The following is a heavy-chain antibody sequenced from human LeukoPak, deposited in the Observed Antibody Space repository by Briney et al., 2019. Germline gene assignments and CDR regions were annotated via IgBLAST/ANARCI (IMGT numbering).Heavy chain of an antibody. CDR3: AGGYSGSYRIDY. CDR1: GFTFSSYW. Sequence: GGSLRLSCAASGFTFSSYWMHWVRQAPGKGLVWVSRINSDGSSTTYADSVKGRFTISRDNAKNTLFLQMNSLGAEDTAVYYCAGGYSGSYRIDYWGRGTLVTVSS. D-gene: IGHD1-26*01. J-gene: IGHJ4*02. V-gene: IGHV3-74*01. CDR2: INSDGSST.